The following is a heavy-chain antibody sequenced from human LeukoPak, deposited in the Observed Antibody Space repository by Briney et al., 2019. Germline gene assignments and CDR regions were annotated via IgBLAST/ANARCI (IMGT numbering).Heavy chain of an antibody. D-gene: IGHD6-19*01. J-gene: IGHJ3*02. Sequence: QPGGSLRLSCAASGFIFSNYEMNWVRQAPGKGLEWVSYISSSGSTIYYADSVKGRFTISRDNAKNSLYLQLNSLRAEDTGVYYCARERGVSGWTDAFDIWGQGTMVTVSS. V-gene: IGHV3-48*03. CDR3: ARERGVSGWTDAFDI. CDR1: GFIFSNYE. CDR2: ISSSGSTI.